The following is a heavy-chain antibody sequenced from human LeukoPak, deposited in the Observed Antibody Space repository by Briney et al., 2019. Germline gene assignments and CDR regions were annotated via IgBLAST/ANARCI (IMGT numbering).Heavy chain of an antibody. D-gene: IGHD6-13*01. CDR1: GFTFSDYY. V-gene: IGHV3-11*06. J-gene: IGHJ5*02. Sequence: GGSLRLSCEASGFTFSDYYMSWIRQAPGKGLEWVSYISSSSTYTNYADSVKGRFTISRDNAKNSLYLQMNSLRAEDTAVYYCARAGYSSSWYEIWFDPWGQGTLVTVSS. CDR2: ISSSSTYT. CDR3: ARAGYSSSWYEIWFDP.